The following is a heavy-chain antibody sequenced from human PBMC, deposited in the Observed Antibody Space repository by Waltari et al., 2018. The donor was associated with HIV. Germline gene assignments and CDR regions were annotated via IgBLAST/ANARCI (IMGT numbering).Heavy chain of an antibody. V-gene: IGHV1-69*02. J-gene: IGHJ4*02. CDR2: SIPILGIE. Sequence: QVQLVQSGAEVKKPGSSVKVSCKASGGTFSSYTINWVRQAPGQGLEWMGRSIPILGIENYAQKFQGRVTITADKSTSTAYMELSSLRSEDTAVYYCAMSPGGATILFDYWGQGTLVTVSS. D-gene: IGHD5-12*01. CDR1: GGTFSSYT. CDR3: AMSPGGATILFDY.